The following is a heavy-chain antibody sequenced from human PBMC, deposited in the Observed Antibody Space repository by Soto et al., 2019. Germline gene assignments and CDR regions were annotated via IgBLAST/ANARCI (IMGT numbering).Heavy chain of an antibody. J-gene: IGHJ6*02. D-gene: IGHD5-12*01. CDR3: ARGGFDMAYYYYGMDV. V-gene: IGHV1-8*01. CDR1: GYTFTSYD. CDR2: MNPNSGNT. Sequence: QVQLVQSGAEVKKPGASVKVSCKASGYTFTSYDINWVRQATGQGLEWMGWMNPNSGNTGYAQKFQGRFTMTRNKSISTAYMELSSLRSEDTAVYYCARGGFDMAYYYYGMDVWGQGTTVTVSS.